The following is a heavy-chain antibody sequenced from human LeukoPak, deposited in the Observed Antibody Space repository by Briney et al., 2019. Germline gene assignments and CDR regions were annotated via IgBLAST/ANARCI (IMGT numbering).Heavy chain of an antibody. CDR3: ARRSGLEY. Sequence: GGSLRLSCAASGFTFSAYWMSWVRQTPGKGLEWVANIKQDGSDTYYADSVKGRFTISRDNAKNSLYLQMNSLRVEGTAVYYCARRSGLEYWGQGTLVTVSS. D-gene: IGHD6-25*01. V-gene: IGHV3-7*01. CDR1: GFTFSAYW. CDR2: IKQDGSDT. J-gene: IGHJ4*02.